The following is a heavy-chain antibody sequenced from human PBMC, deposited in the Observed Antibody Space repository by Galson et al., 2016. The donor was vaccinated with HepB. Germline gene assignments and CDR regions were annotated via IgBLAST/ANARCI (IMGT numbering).Heavy chain of an antibody. CDR2: IAGCGSDP. D-gene: IGHD1-26*01. CDR1: GYSSTWYG. J-gene: IGHJ4*02. CDR3: ARDDQRYEAGATGYFDY. Sequence: SVNVSCKASGYSSTWYGISWVRQTPRQGLEWMGWIAGCGSDPDYAEKIQGRVTVTTDTSTGTTYMELMSLRSDDTAVYFCARDDQRYEAGATGYFDYWGQGTLVTVSS. V-gene: IGHV1-18*01.